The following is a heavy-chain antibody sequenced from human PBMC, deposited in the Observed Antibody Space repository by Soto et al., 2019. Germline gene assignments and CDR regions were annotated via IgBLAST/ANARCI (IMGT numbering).Heavy chain of an antibody. Sequence: QVQLVESGGGVVQPGRSLRLSCAASGFTFGKYGFHWVRQAPGKGLEWVAVIVNDGSEKYHADSVEGRFTISRDNSKDTLFLQMNSLRAEDTAVYYCARDDAFQNENGFDIWGQGTMVTVSS. V-gene: IGHV3-33*01. D-gene: IGHD1-1*01. CDR3: ARDDAFQNENGFDI. CDR1: GFTFGKYG. J-gene: IGHJ3*02. CDR2: IVNDGSEK.